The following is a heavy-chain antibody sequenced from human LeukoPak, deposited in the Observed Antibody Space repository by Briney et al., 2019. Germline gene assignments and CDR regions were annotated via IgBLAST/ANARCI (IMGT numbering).Heavy chain of an antibody. V-gene: IGHV3-21*01. CDR2: ITTSSTYT. CDR3: ARDPYSGTYGNTYYYYMDV. D-gene: IGHD1-26*01. J-gene: IGHJ6*03. Sequence: GSLRLSCEASGFSFSSYNMDWVRQTPGKGLEWISSITTSSTYTFYADSVKGRFTISRERARNSLYLQMNSLRVEDTAVYYCARDPYSGTYGNTYYYYMDVWGKGTTVTISS. CDR1: GFSFSSYN.